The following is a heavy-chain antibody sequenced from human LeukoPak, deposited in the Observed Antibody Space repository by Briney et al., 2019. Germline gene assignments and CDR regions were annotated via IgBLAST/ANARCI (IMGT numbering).Heavy chain of an antibody. CDR1: GDSVSSHY. J-gene: IGHJ4*02. D-gene: IGHD4-11*01. CDR2: VYYTGTS. CDR3: ARYSNHVDYFDS. V-gene: IGHV4-59*02. Sequence: PSETLSLTCTVSGDSVSSHYWSWIRQPPGKGLEWIAYVYYTGTSNYNPSLKSRVTISIDTSKNQFSLKLISVTAAHTAVYYCARYSNHVDYFDSWGQGALVTVSS.